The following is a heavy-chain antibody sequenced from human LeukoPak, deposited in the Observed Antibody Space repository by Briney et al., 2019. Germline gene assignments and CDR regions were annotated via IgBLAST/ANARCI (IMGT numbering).Heavy chain of an antibody. J-gene: IGHJ4*02. V-gene: IGHV4-34*01. D-gene: IGHD6-13*01. Sequence: SETLSLTCAVYGGSFSGYYWSWIRQPPGKGLEWIGEINHSGSTNYNPSLKSRVTISVDTSKNQFSLNLSSVTAADTAIYYCARPDIAAAGKIDYWGQGTLVTVSS. CDR2: INHSGST. CDR1: GGSFSGYY. CDR3: ARPDIAAAGKIDY.